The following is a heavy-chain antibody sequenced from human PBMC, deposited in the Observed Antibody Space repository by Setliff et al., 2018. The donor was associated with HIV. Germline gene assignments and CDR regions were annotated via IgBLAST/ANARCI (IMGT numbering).Heavy chain of an antibody. V-gene: IGHV3-23*01. CDR1: GFTFSSYA. D-gene: IGHD5-12*01. Sequence: QPGGSLRLSCAASGFTFSSYAMSWVRQAPGKGLEWVSSISGSGGRTYHADSVKGRFTISRDNTKNTLYVQMNSLRAEDTAVYYCAREALRGYSGYTNGATDAFDIWGQGTMVTVSS. CDR3: AREALRGYSGYTNGATDAFDI. CDR2: ISGSGGRT. J-gene: IGHJ3*02.